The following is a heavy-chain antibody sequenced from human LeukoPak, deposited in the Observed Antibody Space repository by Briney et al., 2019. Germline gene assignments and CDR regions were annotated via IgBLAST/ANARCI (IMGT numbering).Heavy chain of an antibody. Sequence: GESLKISCAASGFTFSTYTMNWVRQAPGKGLEWVSSIGSTSSDRYYADSVKGRFTISRDNAENSLYLQMNSLRADDTAMYYCVNDDYREYWGQGTRVTVSS. CDR3: VNDDYREY. J-gene: IGHJ4*02. V-gene: IGHV3-21*01. D-gene: IGHD4-11*01. CDR2: IGSTSSDR. CDR1: GFTFSTYT.